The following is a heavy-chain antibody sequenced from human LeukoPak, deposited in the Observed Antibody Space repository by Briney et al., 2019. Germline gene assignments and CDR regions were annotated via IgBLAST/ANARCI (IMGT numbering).Heavy chain of an antibody. CDR1: GGSISGYY. D-gene: IGHD2-21*02. J-gene: IGHJ4*02. V-gene: IGHV4-59*01. Sequence: SETLSLTCTVSGGSISGYYWTWIRQPPGKGLEWIGYIYSTGSTNYNPSLKSRVAISVDAFKKQFSLNLNSVTAADTAVYYCARGDPFTPHFDFWGQGPLVTVSS. CDR2: IYSTGST. CDR3: ARGDPFTPHFDF.